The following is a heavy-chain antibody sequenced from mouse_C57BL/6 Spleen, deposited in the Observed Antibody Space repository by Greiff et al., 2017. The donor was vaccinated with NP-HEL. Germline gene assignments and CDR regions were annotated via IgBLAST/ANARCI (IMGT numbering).Heavy chain of an antibody. Sequence: VQRVESGPGLVQPSQSLSITCTVSGFSLTSYGVHWVRQSPGKGLEWLGVIWRGGSTDYNAAFMSRLSITKDNSKSQVFFKMNSLQADDTAIYYCAKETNWDDWYFDVWGTGTTVTVSS. CDR1: GFSLTSYG. CDR2: IWRGGST. D-gene: IGHD4-1*01. V-gene: IGHV2-5*01. J-gene: IGHJ1*03. CDR3: AKETNWDDWYFDV.